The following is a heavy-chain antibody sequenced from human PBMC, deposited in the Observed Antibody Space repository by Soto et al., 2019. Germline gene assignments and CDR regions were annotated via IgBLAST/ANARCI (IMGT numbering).Heavy chain of an antibody. J-gene: IGHJ4*02. CDR3: ARDGGRHSGGIDY. CDR1: GGTFSSYS. Sequence: QVQLVQSGAEVKKPGSSVKVSCKASGGTFSSYSINWVRQAPGQGLEWMGEIIPIFGTANYAQKFQGRVTITAAESKSTAYMELSSLISEDTGVYYCARDGGRHSGGIDYWGQGTLVTVSS. D-gene: IGHD1-26*01. CDR2: IIPIFGTA. V-gene: IGHV1-69*01.